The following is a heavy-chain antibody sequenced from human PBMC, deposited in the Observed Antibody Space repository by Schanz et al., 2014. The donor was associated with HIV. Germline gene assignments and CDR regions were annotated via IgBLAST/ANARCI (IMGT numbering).Heavy chain of an antibody. V-gene: IGHV3-23*04. J-gene: IGHJ6*02. D-gene: IGHD6-6*01. CDR3: AKGGSSSVLAYYYYGMDV. CDR1: GFTFDDYA. Sequence: EVQLVESGGGLVQPGRSLRLSCAASGFTFDDYAMHWVRQAPGKGLEWVSAITGSSAHTYYTDSVKGRFTISRDNSKSTLYLQLSSLRADDTAIYYCAKGGSSSVLAYYYYGMDVWGRGTTVTVSS. CDR2: ITGSSAHT.